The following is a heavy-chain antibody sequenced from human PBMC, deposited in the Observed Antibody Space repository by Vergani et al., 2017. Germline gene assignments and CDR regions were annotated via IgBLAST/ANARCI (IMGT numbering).Heavy chain of an antibody. CDR2: IWYDGSNK. D-gene: IGHD2-2*01. J-gene: IGHJ4*02. V-gene: IGHV3-33*06. CDR3: AKDAVIVPGAMRNPYYFDY. CDR1: GFTFSSHG. Sequence: QVQLVESEGGVVQPGRSLTLSCVASGFTFSSHGMHWVRQAPGKGLEWVAVIWYDGSNKYYGDSVKGRFTISRDNSKNTLYLQMNSLRVEDTAVYYCAKDAVIVPGAMRNPYYFDYWGQGTLVTVSS.